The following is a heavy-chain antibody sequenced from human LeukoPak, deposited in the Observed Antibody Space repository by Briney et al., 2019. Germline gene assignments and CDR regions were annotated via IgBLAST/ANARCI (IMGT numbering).Heavy chain of an antibody. Sequence: TGGSLRLSCAATGFTFSSYSMNWVRQAPGKGLEWVSSISSSSSYIYYADSVKGRFTISRDNAKNSLYLQVNSLRAEDTAVYYCARGYYYDSSGYTYWGQGTLVTVSS. V-gene: IGHV3-21*01. CDR3: ARGYYYDSSGYTY. D-gene: IGHD3-22*01. CDR2: ISSSSSYI. J-gene: IGHJ4*02. CDR1: GFTFSSYS.